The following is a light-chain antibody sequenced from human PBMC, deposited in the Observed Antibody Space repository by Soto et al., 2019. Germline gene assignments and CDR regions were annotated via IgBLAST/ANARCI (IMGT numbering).Light chain of an antibody. J-gene: IGKJ4*01. Sequence: DIVMTQSPDSLAVSLGERATINCKSSQSVLYSSNNKNYLVWYQQKPGQPPKLLIYWASTRESGVPDRFSGSGSGTDFTLTISSLQAEDVAVYYCQQYYSTPLIFGGGTKVEIK. CDR1: QSVLYSSNNKNY. V-gene: IGKV4-1*01. CDR2: WAS. CDR3: QQYYSTPLI.